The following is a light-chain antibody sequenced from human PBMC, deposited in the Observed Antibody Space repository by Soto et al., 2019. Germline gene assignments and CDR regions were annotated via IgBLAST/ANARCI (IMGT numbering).Light chain of an antibody. CDR1: QSVSSN. CDR2: GAS. Sequence: IVMTQSLSTLSVSPEERATLSCRASQSVSSNLAWYQQKPGQAPRLLIYGASTRATGIPARFSGSGSGTEFTLTISSLQSEDFAVYYCQQYNNWPPITFGQGTRLEIK. CDR3: QQYNNWPPIT. V-gene: IGKV3-15*01. J-gene: IGKJ5*01.